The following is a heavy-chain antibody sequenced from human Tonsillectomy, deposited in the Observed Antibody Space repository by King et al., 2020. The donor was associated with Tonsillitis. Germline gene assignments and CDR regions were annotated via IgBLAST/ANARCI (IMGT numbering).Heavy chain of an antibody. Sequence: VQLVESGGGVVQPGRSLRLSCAASGFTFSDCAMHWVRQGPGKGLEWLALISYDGDKTFYADSVKGRFTISRDNSKNILYLHLNSLRPEDTAVYYCAREGTGAGWDDFDVWGQGTMVTVSS. J-gene: IGHJ3*01. CDR3: AREGTGAGWDDFDV. D-gene: IGHD7-27*01. CDR1: GFTFSDCA. CDR2: ISYDGDKT. V-gene: IGHV3-30-3*01.